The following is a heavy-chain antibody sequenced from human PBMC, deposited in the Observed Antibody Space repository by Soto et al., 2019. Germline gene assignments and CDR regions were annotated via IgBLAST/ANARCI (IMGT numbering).Heavy chain of an antibody. CDR3: TRLRGSGSYSYYYGMDV. V-gene: IGHV3-73*01. CDR1: GFTSSGSA. D-gene: IGHD3-10*01. Sequence: GGSLRLSCAASGFTSSGSAMHWVRQASGKGLEWVGRIRSKANSYATAYAASVKGRFTISRDDSKNTAYLQMNSLKTEDTAVYYCTRLRGSGSYSYYYGMDVWGQGTTVTVSS. J-gene: IGHJ6*02. CDR2: IRSKANSYAT.